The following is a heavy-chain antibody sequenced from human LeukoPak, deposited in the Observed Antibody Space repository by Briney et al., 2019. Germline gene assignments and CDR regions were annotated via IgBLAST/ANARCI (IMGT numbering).Heavy chain of an antibody. D-gene: IGHD2-2*01. CDR2: ISYDGSNK. J-gene: IGHJ6*02. Sequence: GGSLRLSCASSGFTFSSYAMHWVRQAPGKGLEWVAVISYDGSNKYYADSVKGRFTISRDNSKNTLYLQMNSLRAEDAAVYYCARDGGYCSSTRCYLFGRGYYYYGMDVWGQGTTVTVSS. CDR3: ARDGGYCSSTRCYLFGRGYYYYGMDV. CDR1: GFTFSSYA. V-gene: IGHV3-30*04.